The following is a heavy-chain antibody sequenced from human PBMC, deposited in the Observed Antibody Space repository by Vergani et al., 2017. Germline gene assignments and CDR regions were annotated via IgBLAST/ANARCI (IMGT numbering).Heavy chain of an antibody. CDR2: IRVDESRK. D-gene: IGHD3-9*01. CDR3: AKGGPIFPYEMDF. V-gene: IGHV3-30*02. J-gene: IGHJ6*02. Sequence: QEQLVESGGGVVQPGGSLRLSCTAASGSTFTTSGVHWVRQAPGKGLVWVAFIRVDESRKYYADSVNCRFTISRDSFKSTLYLQLHSLRSEDTAVYYCAKGGPIFPYEMDFWGQGTTVTVSS. CDR1: GSTFTTSG.